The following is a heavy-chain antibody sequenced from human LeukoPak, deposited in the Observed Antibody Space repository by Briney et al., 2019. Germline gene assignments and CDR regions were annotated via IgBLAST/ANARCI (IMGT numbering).Heavy chain of an antibody. CDR3: ARGRSSSWYVVGHWFDP. CDR2: ISSRGSYR. Sequence: GGSLRLSCAASGFTFSSYSMNWVRQAPGRGLEWVSSISSRGSYRFYADSVKGRFTISRDNAKNSLYLQMNSLRAEDTAVYYCARGRSSSWYVVGHWFDPWGQGTLVTVSS. CDR1: GFTFSSYS. V-gene: IGHV3-21*01. J-gene: IGHJ5*02. D-gene: IGHD6-13*01.